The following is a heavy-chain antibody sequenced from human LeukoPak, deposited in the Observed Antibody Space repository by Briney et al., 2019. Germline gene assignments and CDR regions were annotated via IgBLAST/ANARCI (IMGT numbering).Heavy chain of an antibody. CDR1: GFTFSSCA. CDR3: AKGTSDLHIPEDSTDADY. V-gene: IGHV3-30-3*01. Sequence: QPGRSLRLSCAASGFTFSSCAMHWVRQAPGKGLEWVAVISYDGSNKYYADSVKGRFTISRDNSKNTLYLQMNSLRAEDTAVYYCAKGTSDLHIPEDSTDADYWGQGTLVTVSS. J-gene: IGHJ4*02. D-gene: IGHD1-26*01. CDR2: ISYDGSNK.